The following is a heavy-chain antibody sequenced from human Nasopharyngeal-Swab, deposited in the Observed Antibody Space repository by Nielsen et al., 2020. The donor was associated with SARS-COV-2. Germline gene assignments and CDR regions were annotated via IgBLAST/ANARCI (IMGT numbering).Heavy chain of an antibody. V-gene: IGHV3-15*01. D-gene: IGHD6-13*01. J-gene: IGHJ4*02. CDR1: GFTFSNAW. CDR2: IKSKTDGGTT. Sequence: GESLKISCAASGFTFSNAWMSWVRQAPGKGLEWVGRIKSKTDGGTTDYAAPVKGRFTISRDDSKNTLYLQMNSLKTEDTAVYYCTRLRADTGYSSDYWGQGTLVTVSS. CDR3: TRLRADTGYSSDY.